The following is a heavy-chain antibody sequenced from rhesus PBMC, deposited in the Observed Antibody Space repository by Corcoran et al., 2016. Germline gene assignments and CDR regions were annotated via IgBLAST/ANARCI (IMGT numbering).Heavy chain of an antibody. D-gene: IGHD1-20*01. Sequence: QVQLVQSGAEIKQPGASVKLSCQASGYTFTNYYLHWVRQAPGQGLEGKGLTAPEKRHKGHAKNVQGRVTRTTDTSTSTGYIELSSLRSEDTAVYYCTRGGRNSNYIDYWGQGVLVTVSS. CDR3: TRGGRNSNYIDY. CDR2: TAPEKRHK. V-gene: IGHV1-1*01. J-gene: IGHJ4*01. CDR1: GYTFTNYY.